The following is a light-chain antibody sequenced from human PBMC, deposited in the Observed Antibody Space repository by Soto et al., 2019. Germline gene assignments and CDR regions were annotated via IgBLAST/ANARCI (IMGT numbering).Light chain of an antibody. CDR3: GTWDSSLSALWV. Sequence: QSVLTRPPSVSAAPGQKVTISCSGSSSNIGNNYVSWYQQLPGTAPKLLIYDNNKRPSGIPDRFSGSKSGTSATLGITGLQTGDEADYYCGTWDSSLSALWVFGGGTKVTVL. CDR1: SSNIGNNY. J-gene: IGLJ3*02. V-gene: IGLV1-51*01. CDR2: DNN.